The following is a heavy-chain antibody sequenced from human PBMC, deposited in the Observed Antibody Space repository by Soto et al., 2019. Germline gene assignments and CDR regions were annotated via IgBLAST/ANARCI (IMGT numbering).Heavy chain of an antibody. CDR2: INHSGST. CDR1: GGSFSGYY. Sequence: SETLSLTCAFYGGSFSGYYWSWIRQPPGKGLEWIGEINHSGSTNYNPSLKSRVTISVDTSKNQFSLKLSSVTAADTAVYYCARPTRQWLGLRYYYGMDVWGQGTTVTVSS. CDR3: ARPTRQWLGLRYYYGMDV. D-gene: IGHD5-12*01. J-gene: IGHJ6*02. V-gene: IGHV4-34*01.